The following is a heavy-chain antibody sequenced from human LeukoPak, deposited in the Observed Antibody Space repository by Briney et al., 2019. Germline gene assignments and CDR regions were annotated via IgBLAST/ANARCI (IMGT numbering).Heavy chain of an antibody. Sequence: GESLKISCKGSGYSFSSYWIGWVRQMPGKGLEWMGINYPGDSDTRSSPSFQGPHTISADKSISTAYLQWSRLKGSDTAMYYCARHRYYYYYMDVWGKGTTVTVSS. CDR2: NYPGDSDT. V-gene: IGHV5-51*01. J-gene: IGHJ6*03. CDR3: ARHRYYYYYMDV. CDR1: GYSFSSYW.